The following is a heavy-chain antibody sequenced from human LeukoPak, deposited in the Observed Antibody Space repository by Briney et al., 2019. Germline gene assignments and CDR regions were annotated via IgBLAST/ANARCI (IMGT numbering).Heavy chain of an antibody. CDR1: GFTLSSYG. D-gene: IGHD3-22*01. V-gene: IGHV3-20*04. Sequence: GGSLRLSCAASGFTLSSYGMTWVRQAPGRGLEWVSGINWNGGSTGYADSVKGRFTISRDNAKNSLCLQMNSLRAEDTALYYCAKGLYPTNYYDSSPFDYWGQGTLVTVSS. J-gene: IGHJ4*02. CDR2: INWNGGST. CDR3: AKGLYPTNYYDSSPFDY.